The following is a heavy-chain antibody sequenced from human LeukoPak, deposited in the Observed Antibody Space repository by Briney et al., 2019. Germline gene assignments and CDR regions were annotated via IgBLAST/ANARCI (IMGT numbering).Heavy chain of an antibody. CDR2: IRGSGAT. D-gene: IGHD3-10*01. CDR3: VRDRAGTQDWVEFDP. CDR1: GFSVTNSY. J-gene: IGHJ5*02. Sequence: PGGSLILSCAVSGFSVTNSYMDWVRQAPGKGLEWVSLIRGSGATLYADSVKGRFTISRDDSKNTVYLQMNNLRVEDTAVYFCVRDRAGTQDWVEFDPWGQGTLVTVSS. V-gene: IGHV3-66*03.